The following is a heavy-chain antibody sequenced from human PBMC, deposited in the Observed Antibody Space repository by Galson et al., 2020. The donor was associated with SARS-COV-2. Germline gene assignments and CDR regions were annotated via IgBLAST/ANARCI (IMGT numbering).Heavy chain of an antibody. V-gene: IGHV4-61*02. Sequence: SETLSLTCTVSGGSISSGPYYWSWVRQPAGKGLEWIGRIYKNGNTDYNPSLGGQVTMSVDTSKNQFSLKLSSVTAADTAVYYCARGNSPCVTIVGVSIGTGGMDVWGQGTTVTVSS. CDR1: GGSISSGPYY. CDR2: IYKNGNT. CDR3: ARGNSPCVTIVGVSIGTGGMDV. J-gene: IGHJ6*02. D-gene: IGHD3-3*01.